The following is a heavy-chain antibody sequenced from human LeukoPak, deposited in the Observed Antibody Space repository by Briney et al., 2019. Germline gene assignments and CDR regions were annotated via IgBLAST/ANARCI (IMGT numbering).Heavy chain of an antibody. CDR1: GYTFTGYY. Sequence: ASVKVSCKASGYTFTGYYMHWVRQAPGQGLEWMGWINPNSGGTNYAQKFQGRVTMTRDTSISTAYMELSRLRSDDTAVYYCARGYYDILTGRPRGWFDPWGQGTLVTVSS. J-gene: IGHJ5*02. CDR2: INPNSGGT. D-gene: IGHD3-9*01. CDR3: ARGYYDILTGRPRGWFDP. V-gene: IGHV1-2*02.